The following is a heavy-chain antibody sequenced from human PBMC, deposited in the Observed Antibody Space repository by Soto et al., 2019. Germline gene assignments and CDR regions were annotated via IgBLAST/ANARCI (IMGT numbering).Heavy chain of an antibody. CDR1: GYTFTSYA. CDR3: ARYSSSWYSNWFDP. J-gene: IGHJ5*02. Sequence: ASVKVSCKASGYTFTSYAMHWLRQAPGQRLEWMGWINAGNGNTKYSQKFQGRVTITRDTSASTAYMELSSLRSEDTAVYYCARYSSSWYSNWFDPWGQGTLVTVSS. V-gene: IGHV1-3*01. CDR2: INAGNGNT. D-gene: IGHD6-13*01.